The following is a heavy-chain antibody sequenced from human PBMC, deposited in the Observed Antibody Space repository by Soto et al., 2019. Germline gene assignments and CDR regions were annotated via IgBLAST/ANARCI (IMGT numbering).Heavy chain of an antibody. V-gene: IGHV3-74*01. D-gene: IGHD6-6*01. CDR1: GFTFSSYW. CDR3: ARSLNSGSTFDP. Sequence: LRLSCAASGFTFSSYWMHWVRQAPGKGLVWVSRINSDGSTTTYADSVKGRFTISRDNAKNTLYLQMNSLRAEDAAVYYCARSLNSGSTFDPWGQGTLVTSPQ. J-gene: IGHJ5*02. CDR2: INSDGSTT.